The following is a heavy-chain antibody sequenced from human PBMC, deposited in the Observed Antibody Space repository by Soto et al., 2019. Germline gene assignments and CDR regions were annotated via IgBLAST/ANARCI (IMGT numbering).Heavy chain of an antibody. J-gene: IGHJ4*02. CDR1: GGSISSYY. V-gene: IGHV4-59*01. CDR2: IYYSGST. Sequence: SETLSLTCTVSGGSISSYYWSWIRQPPGKGLEWIGYIYYSGSTNYNPSLKSRVTISVDTSKNQFSLKLSSVTAADTAVYYCARGNFWSGSTLLWGQGTLVTVSS. D-gene: IGHD3-3*01. CDR3: ARGNFWSGSTLL.